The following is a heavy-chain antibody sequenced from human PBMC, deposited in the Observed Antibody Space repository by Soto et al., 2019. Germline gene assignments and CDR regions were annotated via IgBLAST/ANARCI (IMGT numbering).Heavy chain of an antibody. CDR3: ARDALPTSYYYDSSDWGYGMDV. V-gene: IGHV3-33*01. CDR2: IWYDGSNK. CDR1: GFTFSSYG. D-gene: IGHD3-22*01. J-gene: IGHJ6*02. Sequence: GGSLRLSCAASGFTFSSYGMHWVRHAPGKGLEWVAVIWYDGSNKYYTDSVKGRFTISRDNSKNTLYLQMNSLRAEDTAVYYCARDALPTSYYYDSSDWGYGMDVWGQGT.